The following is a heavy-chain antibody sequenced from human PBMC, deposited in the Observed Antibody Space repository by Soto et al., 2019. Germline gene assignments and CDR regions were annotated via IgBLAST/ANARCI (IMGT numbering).Heavy chain of an antibody. CDR1: GGSFSGYY. J-gene: IGHJ4*02. CDR3: VSQRTTVPTQAYFDY. V-gene: IGHV4-34*01. CDR2: VYYRGRS. Sequence: PSGTLSLTCAVYGGSFSGYYWGWIRQSPGKGLEWIGSVYYRGRSYSKSSVKSRVTISVDTSKNRFSLSLNSVTASDTAVYFCVSQRTTVPTQAYFDYWGPGALVTVSS. D-gene: IGHD4-17*01.